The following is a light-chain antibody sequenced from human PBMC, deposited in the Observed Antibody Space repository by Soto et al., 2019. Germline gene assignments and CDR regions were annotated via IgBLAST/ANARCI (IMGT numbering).Light chain of an antibody. V-gene: IGLV3-9*01. Sequence: SYELTQPLSVSVALGQTARITCGGNNIGSKNVHWYQQKPGQAPVLVIYRDSNRPSGIPERFSGSNSGNTATLTISRAQAGDEADYYCQVWDSRNAGVFGTGTKLTVL. CDR3: QVWDSRNAGV. CDR1: NIGSKN. J-gene: IGLJ1*01. CDR2: RDS.